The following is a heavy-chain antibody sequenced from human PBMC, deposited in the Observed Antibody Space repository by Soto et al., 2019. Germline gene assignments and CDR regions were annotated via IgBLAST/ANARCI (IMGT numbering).Heavy chain of an antibody. D-gene: IGHD2-15*01. CDR2: IYWDDDK. CDR1: GFSLSTSGVG. CDR3: AHRLGYCSAGSCLSYFDY. J-gene: IGHJ4*02. V-gene: IGHV2-5*02. Sequence: QITLKESGPTLVNPTQTLTLTCTFSGFSLSTSGVGVGWIRQPPGKALECLAVIYWDDDKRYSPSLKSRLTISKDTSKNQVVLTMTNMDPVDTATYYCAHRLGYCSAGSCLSYFDYWGQGILVTVSS.